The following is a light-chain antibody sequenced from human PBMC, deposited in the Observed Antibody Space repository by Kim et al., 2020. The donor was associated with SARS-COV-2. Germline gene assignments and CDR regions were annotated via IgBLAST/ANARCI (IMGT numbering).Light chain of an antibody. CDR3: QQYTHSPLT. CDR1: QSVSRSY. V-gene: IGKV3-20*01. Sequence: EIVLTQSPGTLSLSPGERATLSCRASQSVSRSYLAWYQQKPGQAPRLLIYDASSRATGIPDRFSGSESGTDFTLTISGLDPEDFAVYYCQQYTHSPLTCGQGTKVDIK. CDR2: DAS. J-gene: IGKJ1*01.